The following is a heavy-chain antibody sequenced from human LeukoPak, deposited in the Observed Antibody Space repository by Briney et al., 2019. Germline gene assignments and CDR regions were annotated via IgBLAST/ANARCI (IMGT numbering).Heavy chain of an antibody. D-gene: IGHD6-19*01. CDR1: GFTFSSYA. Sequence: GSLRLSCAASGFTFSSYATSWVRQAPGKGLEWVSAISGSGGSTYYADSVKGRFTISRDNSKNTLYLQMNSLRAEDTAVYYCAKVSSGWYVVDYWGQGTLVTVSS. V-gene: IGHV3-23*01. CDR3: AKVSSGWYVVDY. J-gene: IGHJ4*02. CDR2: ISGSGGST.